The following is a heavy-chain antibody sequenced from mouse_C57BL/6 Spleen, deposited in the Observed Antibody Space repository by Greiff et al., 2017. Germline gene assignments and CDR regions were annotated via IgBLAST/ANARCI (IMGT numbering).Heavy chain of an antibody. CDR1: GYTFTDYE. Sequence: VQVVESGAELVRPGASVTLSCKASGYTFTDYEMHWVKQTPVHGLEWIGAIDPETGGTAYNQKFKGKAILTADKSSSTAYMELRSLTSEDSAVYYCTIYSRPYWGQGTLVTVSA. CDR2: IDPETGGT. D-gene: IGHD2-5*01. J-gene: IGHJ3*01. V-gene: IGHV1-15*01. CDR3: TIYSRPY.